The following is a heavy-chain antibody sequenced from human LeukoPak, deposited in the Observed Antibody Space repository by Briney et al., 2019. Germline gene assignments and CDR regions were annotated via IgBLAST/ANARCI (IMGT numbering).Heavy chain of an antibody. CDR2: IYYSGST. CDR1: GGSVSSGSYY. J-gene: IGHJ6*02. V-gene: IGHV4-61*01. Sequence: SETLSLTCTVSGGSVSSGSYYWGWIRQPPGKGLEWIGYIYYSGSTNYNPSLKSRVTISVDTSKNQFSLKLSSVTAADTAVYYCASLALPAAIDDYYYYGMDVWGQGTTVTVSS. D-gene: IGHD2-2*02. CDR3: ASLALPAAIDDYYYYGMDV.